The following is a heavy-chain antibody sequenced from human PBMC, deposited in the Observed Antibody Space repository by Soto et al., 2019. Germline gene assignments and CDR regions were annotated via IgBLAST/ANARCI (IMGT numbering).Heavy chain of an antibody. CDR1: GYSFTSYW. V-gene: IGHV5-51*01. J-gene: IGHJ6*02. CDR3: ARRAGNYYYYYGMDV. D-gene: IGHD1-26*01. Sequence: PGESLKISCKGSGYSFTSYWTGWVRQMPGKGLEWMGIIYPGDSDTRYSPSFQGQVTISADKSISTAYLQWSSLKASDTAMYYCARRAGNYYYYYGMDVWGQGTTVTVSS. CDR2: IYPGDSDT.